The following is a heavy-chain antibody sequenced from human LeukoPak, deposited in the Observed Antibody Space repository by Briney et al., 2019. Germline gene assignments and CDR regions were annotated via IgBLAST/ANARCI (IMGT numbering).Heavy chain of an antibody. Sequence: GASVTVSCKASGYTFTGYYMHWVRQAPGQGLEWMGWINPNSGGTNYAQKFQGRVTMTRDTSISTAYMELSRLRSDDTAVYYCARDLQATGTTIGGNWFDPWGQGTLVTVSS. CDR1: GYTFTGYY. CDR2: INPNSGGT. V-gene: IGHV1-2*02. J-gene: IGHJ5*02. CDR3: ARDLQATGTTIGGNWFDP. D-gene: IGHD1-1*01.